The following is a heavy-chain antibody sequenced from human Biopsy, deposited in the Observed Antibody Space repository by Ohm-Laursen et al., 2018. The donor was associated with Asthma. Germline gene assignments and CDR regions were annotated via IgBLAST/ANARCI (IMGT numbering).Heavy chain of an antibody. J-gene: IGHJ4*02. D-gene: IGHD3-10*01. CDR3: TKDRVRINSAYYFDY. V-gene: IGHV3-30*18. CDR2: ILSDGRDK. CDR1: GFTFSSYG. Sequence: SLRLSCAASGFTFSSYGMHWVRQAPGKGLEWVAVILSDGRDKYYADSVKGRFTISRDNSKNTLYLHMHSLRAEDTAVYFCTKDRVRINSAYYFDYWGQGTLVTVSS.